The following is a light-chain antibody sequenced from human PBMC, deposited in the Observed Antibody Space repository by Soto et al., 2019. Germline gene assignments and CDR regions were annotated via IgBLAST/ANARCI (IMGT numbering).Light chain of an antibody. CDR2: DAS. V-gene: IGKV1-33*01. CDR3: QQYDNLPLT. CDR1: QDIKNY. Sequence: DIHMCQSPSSLSASVIDRVTITCQASQDIKNYLNWYQQKSGKAPKLLIYDASDLETGVPSRFSGSGSGTDFTFTINSLQPEDIATYYCQQYDNLPLTFGGGTKVDIK. J-gene: IGKJ4*01.